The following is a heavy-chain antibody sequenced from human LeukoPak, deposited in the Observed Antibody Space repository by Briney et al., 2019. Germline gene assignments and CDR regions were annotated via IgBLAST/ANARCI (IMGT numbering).Heavy chain of an antibody. V-gene: IGHV3-23*01. Sequence: GGSLRLSCAASGFTFSSYNMNWVRQAPEKGLQWVSTISTSGRATYYADSVEGRFTISRDNSKNTLYLQMNSLRAEDTAVYYCARHKDWTFDYWGQGTLVTVSS. CDR2: ISTSGRAT. CDR3: ARHKDWTFDY. CDR1: GFTFSSYN. J-gene: IGHJ4*02. D-gene: IGHD3/OR15-3a*01.